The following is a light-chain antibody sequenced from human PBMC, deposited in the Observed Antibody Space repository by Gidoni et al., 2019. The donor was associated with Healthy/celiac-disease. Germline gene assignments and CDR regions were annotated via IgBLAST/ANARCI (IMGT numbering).Light chain of an antibody. CDR2: GAS. V-gene: IGKV3-20*01. J-gene: IGKJ3*01. Sequence: DIVLTQSPGTLSLSPGERATLSCRASQSVSSSYLAWYQQKPGQAPRLLIYGASSRATGIPDRVSGSGSGTDVTLTISRLEPEDFAVYYCQQYGSSPPFTFGHGTKVDIK. CDR1: QSVSSSY. CDR3: QQYGSSPPFT.